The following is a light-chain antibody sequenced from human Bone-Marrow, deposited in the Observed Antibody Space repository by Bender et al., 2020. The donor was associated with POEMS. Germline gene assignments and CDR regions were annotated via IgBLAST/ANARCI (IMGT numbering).Light chain of an antibody. J-gene: IGLJ3*02. CDR2: QDT. CDR1: KLGDKY. CDR3: QMWDSSSDQAV. Sequence: SYEVTQPPSVSVSPGQTASITCSGDKLGDKYACWYQQKPGQSPVLVIYQDTKRPSGIPERFSGSNSGNTATLTISGTQAMDEADYYCQMWDSSSDQAVFGGGTKLTVL. V-gene: IGLV3-1*01.